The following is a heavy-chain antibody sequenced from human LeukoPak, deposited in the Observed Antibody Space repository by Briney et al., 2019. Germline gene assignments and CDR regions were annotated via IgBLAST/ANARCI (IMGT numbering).Heavy chain of an antibody. CDR2: IKQDGSEK. Sequence: PGGFLRLSCAASGLPFSFYWMSWVRQAPGKGLEWVANIKQDGSEKYYINSVKGRFTISRDNAENSLYLQMNSLRAEDTAVYYCARDGCSGTSCYTRGDVWGKGTTVTVSS. D-gene: IGHD2-2*01. CDR1: GLPFSFYW. CDR3: ARDGCSGTSCYTRGDV. V-gene: IGHV3-7*01. J-gene: IGHJ6*04.